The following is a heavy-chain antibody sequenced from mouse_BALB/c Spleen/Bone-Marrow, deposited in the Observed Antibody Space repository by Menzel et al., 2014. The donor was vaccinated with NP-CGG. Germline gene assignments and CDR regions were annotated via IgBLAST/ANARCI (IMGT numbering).Heavy chain of an antibody. V-gene: IGHV2-5*01. CDR1: GFSLTSNG. J-gene: IGHJ1*01. CDR3: AKGGITTVWYFDD. Sequence: VKLVESGPGLVQPSQSLSITCTVSGFSLTSNGVHWVRQSPGKGLEWLGVIWRGGSTDYNEAFMSRLSITKDNSKSQVFFKMNSRQGDDTSIYYCAKGGITTVWYFDDWGAGTTVTVSS. D-gene: IGHD1-1*01. CDR2: IWRGGST.